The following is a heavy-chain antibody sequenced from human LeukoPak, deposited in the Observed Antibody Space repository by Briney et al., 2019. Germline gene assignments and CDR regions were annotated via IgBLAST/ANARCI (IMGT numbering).Heavy chain of an antibody. D-gene: IGHD2-15*01. J-gene: IGHJ4*02. CDR1: GFTFSSYS. CDR2: ISSSSSYI. Sequence: TAGGSLRLSCAASGFTFSSYSMNWVRQAPGKGLEWVSSISSSSSYIYYADSVKGRFTISRDNAKNSLYLQMNSLRAEDTAVYYCARDGAVAGGYCSGGSCYFDYWGQGTLVTVSS. V-gene: IGHV3-21*01. CDR3: ARDGAVAGGYCSGGSCYFDY.